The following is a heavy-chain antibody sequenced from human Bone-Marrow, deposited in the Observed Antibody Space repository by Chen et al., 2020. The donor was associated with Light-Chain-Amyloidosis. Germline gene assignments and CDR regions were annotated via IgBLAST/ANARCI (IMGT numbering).Heavy chain of an antibody. J-gene: IGHJ6*02. CDR3: ANVYQNGDFWGGFTPLYGMDV. CDR1: GYTFTGYY. CDR2: INPDSGAT. Sequence: QVQLVQSGAEVKKPGASVKVSCKASGYTFTGYYIHWVRQAPGQGLEWMGWINPDSGATNYAQKFQGRGHLTRDTSVNTGYLGPGRLRFDDTSVYYCANVYQNGDFWGGFTPLYGMDVWGPGTTVTVSS. D-gene: IGHD3-3*01. V-gene: IGHV1-2*02.